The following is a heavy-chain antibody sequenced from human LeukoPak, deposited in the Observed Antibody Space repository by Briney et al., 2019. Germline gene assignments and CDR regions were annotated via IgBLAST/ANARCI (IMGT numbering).Heavy chain of an antibody. CDR1: GFTFSSYS. CDR2: ISYDGSNK. J-gene: IGHJ4*02. V-gene: IGHV3-30*18. CDR3: AKDQGRVDSSGYLGY. D-gene: IGHD3-22*01. Sequence: GGSLRLSCAASGFTFSSYSMNWVRQAPGKGLEWVAVISYDGSNKYYADSVKGRFTISRDNSKNTLYLQMNSLRAEDTAVYYCAKDQGRVDSSGYLGYWGQGTLVTVSS.